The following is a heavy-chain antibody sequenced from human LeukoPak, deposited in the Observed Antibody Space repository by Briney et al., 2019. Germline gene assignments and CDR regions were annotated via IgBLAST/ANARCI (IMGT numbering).Heavy chain of an antibody. J-gene: IGHJ4*02. CDR2: ISDNGKNN. Sequence: QPGGSLRLSCAASGFTLSIFDIHWVRQAPGKGLEWVAVISDNGKNNYYGDSVKGRFTLSRDKANNTVFLQMNSLRLEDTAVYYCTRGRPQYYYDTTGPGFDFWGQGTLVTVSS. D-gene: IGHD3-22*01. V-gene: IGHV3-30*03. CDR1: GFTLSIFD. CDR3: TRGRPQYYYDTTGPGFDF.